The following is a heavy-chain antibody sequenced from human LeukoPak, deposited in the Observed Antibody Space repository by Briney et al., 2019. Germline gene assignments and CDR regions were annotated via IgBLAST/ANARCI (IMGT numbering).Heavy chain of an antibody. V-gene: IGHV4-59*08. CDR1: GGSISPYN. D-gene: IGHD3-9*01. J-gene: IGHJ6*02. Sequence: SETLSLTCTVSGGSISPYNWNWIRQPPGEGLEWIGSIHYSGSTNHNPSLRSRVTMSVDTSENQFSLKLNSVIAADTAVYYCARGFHDIRTGDYYYGMDVWGQGTTVTVSS. CDR2: IHYSGST. CDR3: ARGFHDIRTGDYYYGMDV.